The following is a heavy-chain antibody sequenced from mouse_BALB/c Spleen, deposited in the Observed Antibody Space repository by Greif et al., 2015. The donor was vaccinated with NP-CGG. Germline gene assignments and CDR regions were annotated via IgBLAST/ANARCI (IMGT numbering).Heavy chain of an antibody. D-gene: IGHD2-4*01. CDR1: GYSITSGYY. J-gene: IGHJ3*01. CDR3: ARAIYYEFQFAF. Sequence: ESGPGLVKPSQSLSLTCSVTGYSITSGYYWNWIRQFPGNKLEWMGYISYDGSNNYNPSLKNRISITRDTSKNQCFLKWNFVTIEDTATDYCARAIYYEFQFAFWGEGTLVSVSA. V-gene: IGHV3-6*02. CDR2: ISYDGSN.